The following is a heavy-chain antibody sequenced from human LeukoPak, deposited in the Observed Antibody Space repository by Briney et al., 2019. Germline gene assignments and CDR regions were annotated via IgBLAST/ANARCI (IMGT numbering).Heavy chain of an antibody. D-gene: IGHD3-10*01. CDR2: MYYSGST. Sequence: PSETLSLTCTVSGGSISSYYWSWIRQPPGKGLEWIGYMYYSGSTTYNPSLKSRVTMSVDTSKSQFSLKLSSVTAADTAVYYCAREYGSGSFAYLDYWGQGTLATVSS. V-gene: IGHV4-59*01. CDR1: GGSISSYY. J-gene: IGHJ4*02. CDR3: AREYGSGSFAYLDY.